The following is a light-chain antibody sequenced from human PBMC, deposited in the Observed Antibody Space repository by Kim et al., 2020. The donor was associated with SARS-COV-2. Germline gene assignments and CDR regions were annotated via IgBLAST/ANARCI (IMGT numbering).Light chain of an antibody. Sequence: VSPGERATLACRASQSVSSNLAWYQQKPGQAPRLLIYGASTRATGIPARFSGSGSGTEFTLTISSLQSEDFAVYYCQQYNNWPLGFGGGTKVDIK. CDR3: QQYNNWPLG. CDR1: QSVSSN. J-gene: IGKJ4*01. V-gene: IGKV3-15*01. CDR2: GAS.